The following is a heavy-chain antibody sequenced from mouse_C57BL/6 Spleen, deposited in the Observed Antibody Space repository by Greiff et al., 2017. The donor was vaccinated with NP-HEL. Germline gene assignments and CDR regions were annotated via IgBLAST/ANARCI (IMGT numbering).Heavy chain of an antibody. Sequence: QVHVKQPGAELVKPGASVKLSCKASGYTFTSYWMHWVKQRPGQGLEWIGMIHPNSGSTNYNEKFKSKATLTVDKSSSTAYMQLSSLTSEDSAVYYCARLDGYDDFDYWGQGTTLTVSS. CDR3: ARLDGYDDFDY. V-gene: IGHV1-64*01. CDR1: GYTFTSYW. D-gene: IGHD2-2*01. J-gene: IGHJ2*01. CDR2: IHPNSGST.